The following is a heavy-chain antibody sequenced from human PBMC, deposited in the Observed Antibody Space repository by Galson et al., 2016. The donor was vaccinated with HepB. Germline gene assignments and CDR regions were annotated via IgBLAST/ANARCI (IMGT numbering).Heavy chain of an antibody. V-gene: IGHV3-7*03. CDR2: IKQDGSEK. D-gene: IGHD3-10*02. CDR1: GFTFSSYS. J-gene: IGHJ6*02. Sequence: SLRLSCAASGFTFSSYSVTWVRQAPGKGLEWVANIKQDGSEKYYVDSVKGRFTISRDNAKNSLYLQMNSLRAEDTAVYYCTRGNVPPPGMDVWGQGTTVTVSS. CDR3: TRGNVPPPGMDV.